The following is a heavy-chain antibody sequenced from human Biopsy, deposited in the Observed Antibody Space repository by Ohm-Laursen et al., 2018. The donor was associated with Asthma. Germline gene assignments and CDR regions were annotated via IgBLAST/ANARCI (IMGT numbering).Heavy chain of an antibody. D-gene: IGHD2-21*02. J-gene: IGHJ4*02. V-gene: IGHV4-30-2*06. CDR3: ARGWNCGGDCYSLDS. CDR1: GDSIDSGDYS. CDR2: IYRNGDT. Sequence: SQTLSLTCAVSGDSIDSGDYSWTWNRQSPGVGLEWIGYIYRNGDTYYNPTLKNRVTISIDRSKNQFSLRLRSVTTADTAVYYCARGWNCGGDCYSLDSWGQGTLVTVSS.